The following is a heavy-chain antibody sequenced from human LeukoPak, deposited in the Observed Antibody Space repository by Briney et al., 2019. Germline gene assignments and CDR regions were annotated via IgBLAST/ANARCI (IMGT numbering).Heavy chain of an antibody. CDR3: ARDRITMIANWFDP. CDR2: IYTSGST. Sequence: PSETLSLTCAVSGGSISSSGHSWSSIRQPAGKGLEWIGRIYTSGSTNYNPSLKSRVTISVDTSKNQFSLKLSSVTAADTAVYYCARDRITMIANWFDPWGQGTLVTVSS. D-gene: IGHD3-22*01. J-gene: IGHJ5*02. V-gene: IGHV4-61*02. CDR1: GGSISSSGHS.